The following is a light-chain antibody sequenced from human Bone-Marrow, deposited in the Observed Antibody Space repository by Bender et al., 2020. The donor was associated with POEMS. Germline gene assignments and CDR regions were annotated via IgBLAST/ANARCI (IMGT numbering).Light chain of an antibody. V-gene: IGLV2-18*01. CDR2: EVT. J-gene: IGLJ3*02. CDR3: VAWDASLNGWV. Sequence: QSALTQPPSVSGSPGQSVTISCTGTSSDVGSYNRVSWYQQPPGTVPKLMIYEVTNRPSGVPDRFSGSKSGTSASLAITGLQSDDEAIYFCVAWDASLNGWVFGGGTKLTVL. CDR1: SSDVGSYNR.